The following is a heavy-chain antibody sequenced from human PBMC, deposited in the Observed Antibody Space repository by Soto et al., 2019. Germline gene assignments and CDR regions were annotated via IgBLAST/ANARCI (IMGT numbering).Heavy chain of an antibody. J-gene: IGHJ4*02. CDR2: IVVGSGNT. D-gene: IGHD3-22*01. CDR3: AAVSDSTGTGIDY. Sequence: SVKVSCKASGFTFTSSAVQWVRQARGQRLEWIGWIVVGSGNTNYAQKFQERVTITRDMSTSTVYMLLSSLRSDDTAVYYCAAVSDSTGTGIDYWGQGILVSVSS. V-gene: IGHV1-58*01. CDR1: GFTFTSSA.